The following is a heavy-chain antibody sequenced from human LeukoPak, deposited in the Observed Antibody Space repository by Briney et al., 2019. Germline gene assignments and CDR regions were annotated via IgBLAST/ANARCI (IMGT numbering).Heavy chain of an antibody. CDR2: IYYSGST. Sequence: SETLSLTCAVSGGSISSGGYSWSWIRQPPGKGLEWIGYIYYSGSTYYNPSLKSRVTISVDTSKNQFSLKLSSVTAADTAVYYCARVNPVDHYYDSSGHFDYWGQGTLVTVSS. J-gene: IGHJ4*02. D-gene: IGHD3-22*01. CDR1: GGSISSGGYS. V-gene: IGHV4-30-4*07. CDR3: ARVNPVDHYYDSSGHFDY.